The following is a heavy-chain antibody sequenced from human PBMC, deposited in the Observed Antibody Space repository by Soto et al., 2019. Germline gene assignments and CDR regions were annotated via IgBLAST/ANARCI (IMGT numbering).Heavy chain of an antibody. Sequence: SVKVSCKASGGTFSSYAISWVRQAPGQGLEWMGGIIPIFGTANYAQKFQGRVTITADESTSTAYMELSSLRSEDTAVYYCAREAGTFCSSTSCYHGWFDPWGQGTLVTVSS. CDR1: GGTFSSYA. D-gene: IGHD2-2*01. CDR2: IIPIFGTA. CDR3: AREAGTFCSSTSCYHGWFDP. V-gene: IGHV1-69*13. J-gene: IGHJ5*02.